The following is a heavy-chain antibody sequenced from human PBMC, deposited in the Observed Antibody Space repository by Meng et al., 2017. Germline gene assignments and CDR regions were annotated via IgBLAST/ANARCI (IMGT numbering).Heavy chain of an antibody. CDR2: IYYSGSA. Sequence: GPLRPPCPAPGGPISSYYWSWIRQPPGKGLEWISYIYYSGSANYTPSLKSRVTISVDTSKNQLSLKLSSVTAADTGVYYCARDIVSSGWPDAFDIWGQGTMVTVSS. J-gene: IGHJ3*02. D-gene: IGHD6-19*01. CDR3: ARDIVSSGWPDAFDI. CDR1: GGPISSYY. V-gene: IGHV4-59*01.